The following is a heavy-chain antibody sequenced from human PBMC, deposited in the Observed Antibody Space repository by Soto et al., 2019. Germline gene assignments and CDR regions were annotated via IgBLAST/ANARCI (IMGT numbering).Heavy chain of an antibody. Sequence: PSETLSLTCAVSGGSFTAYYWNWIRQPPGKGLEWIGEINHYGTTNYNPSLKSRVTISIDTSKNQFSLRLTSVTAADTAAYYCVRALPPKEGDYWGQGTLVTAPQ. CDR3: VRALPPKEGDY. V-gene: IGHV4-34*01. CDR1: GGSFTAYY. J-gene: IGHJ4*01. CDR2: INHYGTT.